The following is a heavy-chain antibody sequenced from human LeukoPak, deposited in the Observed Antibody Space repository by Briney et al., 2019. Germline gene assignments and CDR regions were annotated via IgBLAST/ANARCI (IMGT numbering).Heavy chain of an antibody. CDR3: ARNGGSYRTGYFDY. J-gene: IGHJ4*02. CDR2: IWHKGSNK. CDR1: GFTFSSYG. V-gene: IGHV3-33*01. D-gene: IGHD1-26*01. Sequence: GGSLILACAASGFTFSSYGIQSVRQAPGKGLGWEALIWHKGSNKYYADSVKGRFTISRDNSKNTLYLQMNSLRAEDTAVYYCARNGGSYRTGYFDYWGEGTLVTVSS.